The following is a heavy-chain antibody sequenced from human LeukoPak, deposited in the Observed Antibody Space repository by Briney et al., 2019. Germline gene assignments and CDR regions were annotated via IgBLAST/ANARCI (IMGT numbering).Heavy chain of an antibody. V-gene: IGHV1-2*02. D-gene: IGHD2-2*01. J-gene: IGHJ5*02. CDR2: INPNSGGT. Sequence: GASVKVSCKASGYTFTGYYMHWVRQAPGQGLERMGWINPNSGGTNYAQKFQGRVTMTRDTSISTAYMELSSLRSDDAAVYYCARTGIDIVVVPAAVNWFDPWGQGTLVTVSS. CDR3: ARTGIDIVVVPAAVNWFDP. CDR1: GYTFTGYY.